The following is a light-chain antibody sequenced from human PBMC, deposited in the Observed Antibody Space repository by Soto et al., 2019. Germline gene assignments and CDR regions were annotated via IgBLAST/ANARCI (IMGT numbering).Light chain of an antibody. V-gene: IGLV2-8*01. CDR2: EVT. CDR1: SSDVGAYNY. CDR3: SSFASSNTWV. Sequence: QSALTQPPSASGSPGQSVTISCTGTSSDVGAYNYVSWYQQHAGKAPKLVIYEVTKRPSGVPERCSGSKSANTASLTVSGLEADDEADYSCSSFASSNTWVFGGRTKLTVL. J-gene: IGLJ3*02.